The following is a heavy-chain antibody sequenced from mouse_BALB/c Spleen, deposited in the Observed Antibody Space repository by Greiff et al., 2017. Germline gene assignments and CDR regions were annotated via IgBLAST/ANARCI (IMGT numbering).Heavy chain of an antibody. J-gene: IGHJ2*01. CDR2: ISYSGST. V-gene: IGHV3-2*02. CDR1: GYSITSDYA. D-gene: IGHD1-1*01. Sequence: EVKLLESGPGLVKPSQSLSLTCTVTGYSITSDYAWNWIRQFPGNKLEWMGYISYSGSTSYNPSLKSRISITRDTSKNQFFLQLNSVTTEDTATYYCARGGVYYYGSYYFDYWGQGTTLTVSS. CDR3: ARGGVYYYGSYYFDY.